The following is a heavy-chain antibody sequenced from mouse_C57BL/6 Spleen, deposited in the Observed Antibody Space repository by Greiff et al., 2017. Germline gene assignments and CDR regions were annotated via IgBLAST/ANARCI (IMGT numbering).Heavy chain of an antibody. J-gene: IGHJ4*01. Sequence: QVQLQQSGPELVKPGASVKISCKASGYAFSSSWMNWVKQRPGKGLEWIGRIYPGDGDTNYNGKFKGKATLTADKSSSTAYMQLSSLTSEDSAVYFCARDTVGRAMDYWGQGTSVTVSS. D-gene: IGHD1-1*01. CDR2: IYPGDGDT. V-gene: IGHV1-82*01. CDR1: GYAFSSSW. CDR3: ARDTVGRAMDY.